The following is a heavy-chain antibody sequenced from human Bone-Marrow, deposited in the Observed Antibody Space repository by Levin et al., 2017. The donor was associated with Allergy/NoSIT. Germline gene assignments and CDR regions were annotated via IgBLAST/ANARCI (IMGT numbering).Heavy chain of an antibody. J-gene: IGHJ5*02. CDR2: IYYSGST. D-gene: IGHD6-19*01. CDR3: ARPLHPPGYSSGWYPPNWFDP. Sequence: PGGSLRLSCTVSGGSISSSSYYWGWIRQPPGKGLEWIGSIYYSGSTYYNPSLKSRVTISVDTSKNQFSLKLSSVTAADTAVYYCARPLHPPGYSSGWYPPNWFDPWGQGTLVTVSS. CDR1: GGSISSSSYY. V-gene: IGHV4-39*01.